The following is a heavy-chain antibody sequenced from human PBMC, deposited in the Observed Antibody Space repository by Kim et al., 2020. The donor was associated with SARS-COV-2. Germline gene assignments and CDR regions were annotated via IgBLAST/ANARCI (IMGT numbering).Heavy chain of an antibody. CDR2: INHSGST. CDR1: GGSFSGYY. CDR3: ARLGTTVTTGRGVYWFDP. D-gene: IGHD4-17*01. Sequence: SETLSLTCAVYGGSFSGYYWSWIRQPPGKGLEWIGEINHSGSTNYNPSLKSRVTISVDTSKNQFSLKLSSVTAADTAVYYCARLGTTVTTGRGVYWFDPWGQGTLVTVSS. J-gene: IGHJ5*02. V-gene: IGHV4-34*01.